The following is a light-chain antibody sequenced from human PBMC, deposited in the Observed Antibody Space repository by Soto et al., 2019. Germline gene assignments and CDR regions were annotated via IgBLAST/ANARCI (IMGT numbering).Light chain of an antibody. CDR1: QSVDSSF. J-gene: IGKJ1*01. CDR3: QQYVSSVT. Sequence: EIVLTQSPGSLSLSPGERATLSCRASQSVDSSFFAWYQQKPGQAPRLLIYGASNRATGIPDRFSGSGSGTDFTLTISRLEPEDCAVYYCQQYVSSVTFGQGTKGEIK. CDR2: GAS. V-gene: IGKV3-20*01.